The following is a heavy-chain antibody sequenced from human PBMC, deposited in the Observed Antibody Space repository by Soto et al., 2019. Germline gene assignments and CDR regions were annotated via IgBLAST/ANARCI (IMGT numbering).Heavy chain of an antibody. CDR2: IFSSGTT. Sequence: SETLSLTCTVSGDSISSGNKYWSWIRQPPGKGLEWIGYIFSSGTTYYNPSLKSRLTMSLDASQNQFSLKLNSLTDADTAVYFCARVPSPFDYYYAMDVWGQGXTVTVYS. CDR1: GDSISSGNKY. J-gene: IGHJ6*02. CDR3: ARVPSPFDYYYAMDV. V-gene: IGHV4-30-4*01. D-gene: IGHD3-16*01.